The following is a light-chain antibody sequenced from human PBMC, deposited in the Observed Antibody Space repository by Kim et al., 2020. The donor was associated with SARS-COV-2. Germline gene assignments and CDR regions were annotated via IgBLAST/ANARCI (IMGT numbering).Light chain of an antibody. CDR3: SSYTSTSTVV. J-gene: IGLJ2*01. CDR1: SSDGGGRNY. Sequence: GEAITDSCTGASSDGGGRNYVSWDQQHPGKAPRLMIYDVSDRPSGVSHRFSGSKSGNTASLTISGLQVEDEADYYCSSYTSTSTVVFGGGTQLTVL. V-gene: IGLV2-14*03. CDR2: DVS.